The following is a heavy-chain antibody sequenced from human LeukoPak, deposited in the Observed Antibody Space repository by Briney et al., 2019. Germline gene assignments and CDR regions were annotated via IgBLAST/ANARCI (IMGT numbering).Heavy chain of an antibody. V-gene: IGHV4-38-2*02. CDR2: IYYGGST. J-gene: IGHJ4*02. CDR1: AYSITYGHQ. CDR3: ARGGTVARTPNDY. D-gene: IGHD4-23*01. Sequence: SETLSLTCTVSAYSITYGHQWGWIRQSPGRGLEWIGHIYYGGSTSYNPSLKSRVTLSVDTSKNQFSLKLSSVTAADTAVYYCARGGTVARTPNDYWGQGTLATVSS.